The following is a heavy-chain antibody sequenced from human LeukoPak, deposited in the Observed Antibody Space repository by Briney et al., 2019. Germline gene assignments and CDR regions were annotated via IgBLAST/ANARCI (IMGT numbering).Heavy chain of an antibody. CDR1: GGPISSYY. J-gene: IGHJ4*02. V-gene: IGHV4-4*07. CDR2: IYTSGST. D-gene: IGHD3-10*01. CDR3: ASYGIGVVRGVIIAASDY. Sequence: SETLSLTCTVSGGPISSYYWSWIRQPAGKGLEWIGRIYTSGSTNYNPSLKSRVTMSVDTSKNQFSLKLSSVTAADTAVYYCASYGIGVVRGVIIAASDYWGQGTLVTVSS.